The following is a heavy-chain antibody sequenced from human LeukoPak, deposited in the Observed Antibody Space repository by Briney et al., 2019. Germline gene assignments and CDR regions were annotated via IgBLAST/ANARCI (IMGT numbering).Heavy chain of an antibody. V-gene: IGHV1-69*05. CDR1: GGTFSSYA. CDR3: ARLNYITIFGVVIILFDY. D-gene: IGHD3-3*01. Sequence: SVKVSCKASGGTFSSYAISWVRQAPGQGLEWMGGIIPIFGTANYAQKLQGRVTMTTDTSTSTAYMELRSLRSDDTAVYYCARLNYITIFGVVIILFDYWGQGTLVTVSS. J-gene: IGHJ4*02. CDR2: IIPIFGTA.